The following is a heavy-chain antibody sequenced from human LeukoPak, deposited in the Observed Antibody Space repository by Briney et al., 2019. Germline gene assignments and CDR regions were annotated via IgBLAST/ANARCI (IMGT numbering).Heavy chain of an antibody. J-gene: IGHJ6*02. Sequence: ASVKVSCKASGYTFTSYDTNWVRQATGQGLEWMGWMNPNSGNTGYAQKFQGRVTMTRNTSISTAYMELSSLRSEDTAVYYCARGGTGYYYYYGMDVWGQGTTVTVTS. CDR1: GYTFTSYD. D-gene: IGHD1-1*01. V-gene: IGHV1-8*01. CDR3: ARGGTGYYYYYGMDV. CDR2: MNPNSGNT.